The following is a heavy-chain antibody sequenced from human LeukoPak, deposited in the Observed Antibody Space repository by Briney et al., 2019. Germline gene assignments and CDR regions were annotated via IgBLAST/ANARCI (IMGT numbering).Heavy chain of an antibody. J-gene: IGHJ4*02. CDR2: ISAYNGNT. V-gene: IGHV1-18*01. CDR1: GYTFTSYG. Sequence: ASVKVSCKASGYTFTSYGISWVRQAPGQGLEWMGWISAYNGNTNYAQKLQGRVTMTTDTSTSTAYMELRSLRSDDTAVYYCARDRHYDFWSGYYNEVQPGYYFDYWGQGTLVTVSS. CDR3: ARDRHYDFWSGYYNEVQPGYYFDY. D-gene: IGHD3-3*01.